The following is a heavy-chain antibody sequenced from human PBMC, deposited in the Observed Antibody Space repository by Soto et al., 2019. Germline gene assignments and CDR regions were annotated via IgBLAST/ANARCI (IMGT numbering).Heavy chain of an antibody. CDR3: AKTSLGTYYLDY. Sequence: ASVKVSCKVSGYTLTELSMHWVRQAPGKGLEWMGGFDPEDGETIYAQKFQGRVTMTEDTSTDTAYMELSSLRSEDTAVYYCAKTSLGTYYLDYWGQGTLVTVSS. CDR2: FDPEDGET. CDR1: GYTLTELS. D-gene: IGHD1-1*01. J-gene: IGHJ4*02. V-gene: IGHV1-24*01.